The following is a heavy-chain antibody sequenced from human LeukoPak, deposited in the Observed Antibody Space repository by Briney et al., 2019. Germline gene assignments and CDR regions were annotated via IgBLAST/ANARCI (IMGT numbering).Heavy chain of an antibody. CDR3: AAITIIVVIDY. Sequence: SETLSLTCTVSGGSISSTSYYWGWIRQPPGKGLEWIGSIYYSGTTFYHPSLKSRVIMSVDTSKSQFSLPLNSVTAADTAVYYCAAITIIVVIDYWGQGTLVTVSS. J-gene: IGHJ4*02. CDR2: IYYSGTT. V-gene: IGHV4-39*01. D-gene: IGHD3-22*01. CDR1: GGSISSTSYY.